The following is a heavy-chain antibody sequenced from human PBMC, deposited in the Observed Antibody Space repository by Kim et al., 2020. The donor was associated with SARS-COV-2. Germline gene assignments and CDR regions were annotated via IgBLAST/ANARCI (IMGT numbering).Heavy chain of an antibody. V-gene: IGHV1-69*01. Sequence: ARKFQGRVTITADESTSTAYKGLSSLRSEDTAVYYCARVFGSDSKYYFDYWGQGTLVTVSS. CDR3: ARVFGSDSKYYFDY. J-gene: IGHJ4*02. D-gene: IGHD3-16*01.